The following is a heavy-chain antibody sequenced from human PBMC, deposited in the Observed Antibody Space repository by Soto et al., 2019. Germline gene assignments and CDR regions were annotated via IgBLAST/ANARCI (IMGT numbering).Heavy chain of an antibody. Sequence: QVQLVQSGAEVKTPGSSVKVSCKASGGTFRSYSINWVRLAPGQGLEWRGGIIPIFGTANYAQKFQGRGTLTADESTSTAHMELSSLRNEDTAVYYCARPFQSWPGGWYFNLWGRGTLVTVSS. V-gene: IGHV1-69*01. CDR3: ARPFQSWPGGWYFNL. CDR1: GGTFRSYS. D-gene: IGHD3-16*01. CDR2: IIPIFGTA. J-gene: IGHJ2*01.